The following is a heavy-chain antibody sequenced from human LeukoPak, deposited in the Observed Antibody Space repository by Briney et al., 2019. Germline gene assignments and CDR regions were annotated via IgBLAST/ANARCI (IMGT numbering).Heavy chain of an antibody. D-gene: IGHD3-3*01. V-gene: IGHV4-39*01. J-gene: IGHJ3*02. CDR2: IYYSGST. CDR1: GGSISSSSYY. CDR3: ARRGQTYYDFWSGYPSRKNAFDI. Sequence: PSETLSLTCTVSGGSISSSSYYWGWIRQPPGKGLEWIGSIYYSGSTYYNPSLKSRVTISVDTSKNQFSLKLSSVTAADTAVYYCARRGQTYYDFWSGYPSRKNAFDIWGQGTMVTVSX.